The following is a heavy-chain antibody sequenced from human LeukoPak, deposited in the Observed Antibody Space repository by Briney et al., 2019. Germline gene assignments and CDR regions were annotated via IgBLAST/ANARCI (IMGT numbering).Heavy chain of an antibody. J-gene: IGHJ4*02. CDR2: IYTSGST. CDR1: GGSISSYY. Sequence: SETLSLTCTVSGGSISSYYWSWIRQPAGKGLEWIGRIYTSGSTNYNPSLKSRVTMSVDTSKNQFSLKLSSVTAADTAVYYCARGGPEQWLARSYFDYWGQGTLVTVSS. D-gene: IGHD6-19*01. V-gene: IGHV4-4*07. CDR3: ARGGPEQWLARSYFDY.